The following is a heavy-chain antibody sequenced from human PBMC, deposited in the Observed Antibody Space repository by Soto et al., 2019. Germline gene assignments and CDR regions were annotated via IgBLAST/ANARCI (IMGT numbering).Heavy chain of an antibody. J-gene: IGHJ3*02. CDR3: AREGVGAHSNDAFDI. CDR2: IIPIFGTA. Sequence: WASVKVSCKASGGTFSSYAISWVRQAPGQGLEWMGGIIPIFGTANYAQKFQGRVTITADESTSTAYMELSSLRSEDTAVYYCAREGVGAHSNDAFDIWGQGTMVTVSS. V-gene: IGHV1-69*13. D-gene: IGHD1-26*01. CDR1: GGTFSSYA.